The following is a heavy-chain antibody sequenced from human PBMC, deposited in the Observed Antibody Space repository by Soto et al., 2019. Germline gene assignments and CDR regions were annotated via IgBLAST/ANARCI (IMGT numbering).Heavy chain of an antibody. Sequence: SETLSLTCTVSGGSISTGDYFWAWIRQSPGKGLEWIGSMDYIGNANNNPSLESRLTISMETSNNQLSLRLRSVTAADTAVYYCARHKADWGFGILTGSTGFDPWGQGTLVTVSS. V-gene: IGHV4-39*01. CDR2: MDYIGNA. CDR1: GGSISTGDYF. J-gene: IGHJ5*02. D-gene: IGHD3-9*01. CDR3: ARHKADWGFGILTGSTGFDP.